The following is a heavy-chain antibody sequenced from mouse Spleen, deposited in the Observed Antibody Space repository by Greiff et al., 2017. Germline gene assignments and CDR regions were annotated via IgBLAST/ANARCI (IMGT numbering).Heavy chain of an antibody. V-gene: IGHV5-9*01. D-gene: IGHD2-13*01. J-gene: IGHJ4*01. CDR3: ARHGGDYVGYYAMDY. CDR1: GFTFSSYT. CDR2: ISSGGGNT. Sequence: EVMLVESGGGLVKPGGSLKLSCAASGFTFSSYTMSWVRQTPAKRLEWVATISSGGGNTYYPDSVKGRFTISRDNARNTLYLQMSSLRSEDTAMYYCARHGGDYVGYYAMDYWGQGTSVTVSS.